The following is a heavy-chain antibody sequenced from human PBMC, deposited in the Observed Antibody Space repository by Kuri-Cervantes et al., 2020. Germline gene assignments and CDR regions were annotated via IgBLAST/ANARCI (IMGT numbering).Heavy chain of an antibody. V-gene: IGHV1-18*01. CDR3: ARGSFRITVAGYTDYFQH. Sequence: ASVKVSCKASGYTFTSYGISWVRQAPGQGLEWMGWISAYNGDTNYAQKLQGRVTMTTDTSTSTAYMELRSLRSDDTAVYYCARGSFRITVAGYTDYFQHWGQGTLVTVSS. CDR2: ISAYNGDT. D-gene: IGHD6-19*01. J-gene: IGHJ1*01. CDR1: GYTFTSYG.